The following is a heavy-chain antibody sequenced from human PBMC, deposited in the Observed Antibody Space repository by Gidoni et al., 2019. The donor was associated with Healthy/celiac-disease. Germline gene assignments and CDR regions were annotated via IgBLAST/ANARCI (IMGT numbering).Heavy chain of an antibody. V-gene: IGHV1-58*01. CDR1: GFTFTNSA. J-gene: IGHJ4*02. CDR3: AADHKYYDSSGYYRALDY. D-gene: IGHD3-22*01. CDR2: IVVGSGNT. Sequence: QMQLVQSGPEVKKPGTSVKVSCKASGFTFTNSAVQWVRQARGQRLEWIGWIVVGSGNTNYAQKCQERVTITRDMSTSTAYMELSSLRFEDTAVYYCAADHKYYDSSGYYRALDYWGQGTLVTVSS.